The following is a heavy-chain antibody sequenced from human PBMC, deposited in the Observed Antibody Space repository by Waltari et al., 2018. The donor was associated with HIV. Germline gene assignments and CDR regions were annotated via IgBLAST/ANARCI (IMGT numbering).Heavy chain of an antibody. CDR3: ARDCCDFWSGYSRHYYYGMDV. CDR1: GGSISSGDYY. D-gene: IGHD3-3*01. J-gene: IGHJ6*02. Sequence: QVQLQESGPGLVTPSQTLSLTCTVSGGSISSGDYYWSWIRQPPGKGLEWIGYIYYSGSTYYNPSLKSRVTISVDTSKNQFSLKLSSVTAADTAVYYCARDCCDFWSGYSRHYYYGMDVWGQGTTVTVSS. V-gene: IGHV4-30-4*01. CDR2: IYYSGST.